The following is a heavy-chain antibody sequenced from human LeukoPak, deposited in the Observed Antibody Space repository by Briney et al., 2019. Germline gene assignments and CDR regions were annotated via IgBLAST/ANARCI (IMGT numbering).Heavy chain of an antibody. CDR2: INPSGGST. J-gene: IGHJ3*02. D-gene: IGHD3-22*01. Sequence: GASVKVSRKASGYTFTSYYMHWVRQAPGQGLEWMGIINPSGGSTSYAQKFQGRVTMTRDTSTSTVYMELSNLRSEDTAVYYCASPRDSSGYYYDAFDIWGQGTMVTVSS. CDR3: ASPRDSSGYYYDAFDI. V-gene: IGHV1-46*01. CDR1: GYTFTSYY.